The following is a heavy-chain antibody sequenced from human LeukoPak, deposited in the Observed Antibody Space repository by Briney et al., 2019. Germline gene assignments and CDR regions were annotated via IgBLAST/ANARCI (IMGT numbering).Heavy chain of an antibody. Sequence: ASVTVSCKASGGTFSSYAISWVRQAPGQGLEWMGGIIPIFGTANYAQKFQGRVTITADESTSTAYMELSSLRSEDTAVYYCAREGVDTAMETYYYYYMDVWGKGTTVTVSS. J-gene: IGHJ6*03. CDR2: IIPIFGTA. CDR3: AREGVDTAMETYYYYYMDV. D-gene: IGHD5-18*01. CDR1: GGTFSSYA. V-gene: IGHV1-69*01.